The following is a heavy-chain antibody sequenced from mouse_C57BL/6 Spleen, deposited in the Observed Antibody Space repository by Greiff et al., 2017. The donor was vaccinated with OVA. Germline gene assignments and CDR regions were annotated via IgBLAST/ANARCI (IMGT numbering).Heavy chain of an antibody. V-gene: IGHV3-6*01. J-gene: IGHJ3*01. Sequence: EVQLQQSGPGLVKPSQSLSLTCSVTGYSITSGYYWNWIRQFPGNKLEWMGYISYDGSNKYNPSLKNRISITRDTSKNQFFLKLNSVTTEDTATYYCAREPLTGSFAYWGQGTLVTVSA. CDR1: GYSITSGYY. CDR2: ISYDGSN. CDR3: AREPLTGSFAY. D-gene: IGHD4-1*01.